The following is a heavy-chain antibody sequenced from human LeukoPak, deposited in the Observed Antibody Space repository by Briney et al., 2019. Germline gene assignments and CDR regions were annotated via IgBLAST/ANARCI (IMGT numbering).Heavy chain of an antibody. D-gene: IGHD5-24*01. CDR1: GYTFTSYY. V-gene: IGHV1-46*01. CDR2: INPSGGSK. CDR3: ARDKMAGRDGYNFGIFDL. J-gene: IGHJ4*02. Sequence: ASVKVSCKASGYTFTSYYIHWVRQAPGQGHEWMGRINPSGGSKSYVQKLQGRVTITRHTSTLTVYMELSSLRSEDTAVYYCARDKMAGRDGYNFGIFDLWGQGTLVTVSS.